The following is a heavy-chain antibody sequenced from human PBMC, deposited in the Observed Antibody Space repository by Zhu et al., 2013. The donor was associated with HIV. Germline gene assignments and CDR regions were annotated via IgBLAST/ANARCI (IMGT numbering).Heavy chain of an antibody. V-gene: IGHV1-18*01. Sequence: QVQLVQSGPDVKKPGASVKVSCKASGYTFMNYGISWVRQAPGQGLEWMGWISTYNGKTNYTQKFQGRVTMTTRTSTRTVYMEVRSLRSDDTAMYYCARGGSGWDAFDIWGQGTMVTVSS. J-gene: IGHJ3*02. CDR2: ISTYNGKT. CDR1: GYTFMNYG. CDR3: ARGGSGWDAFDI. D-gene: IGHD6-19*01.